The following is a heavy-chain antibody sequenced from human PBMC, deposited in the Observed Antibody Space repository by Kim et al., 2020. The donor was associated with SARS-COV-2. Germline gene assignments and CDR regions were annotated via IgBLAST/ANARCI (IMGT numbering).Heavy chain of an antibody. Sequence: GGSLRLSCAASGFTVSSNYMSWVRQAPGKGLELVSVIYSGGSRYYADSVKGRFIIFRDNSKNTLYHQMNSLRAEDTAVYYCARDRVGGWYGMDVWGQGT. CDR3: ARDRVGGWYGMDV. CDR1: GFTVSSNY. D-gene: IGHD2-15*01. V-gene: IGHV3-66*01. CDR2: IYSGGSR. J-gene: IGHJ6*01.